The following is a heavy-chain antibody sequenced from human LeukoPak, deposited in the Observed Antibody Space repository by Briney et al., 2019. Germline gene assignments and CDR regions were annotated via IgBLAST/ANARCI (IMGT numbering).Heavy chain of an antibody. CDR3: ARCHSSSWLIDY. CDR2: INPNSGGT. J-gene: IGHJ4*02. Sequence: ASVKVSCKASGGTFSSYAISWVRQAPGQGLEWMGWINPNSGGTNYAQKFQGRVTMTRDTSISTAYMELSRLRSDDTAVYYCARCHSSSWLIDYWGQGTLVTVSS. CDR1: GGTFSSYA. D-gene: IGHD6-13*01. V-gene: IGHV1-2*02.